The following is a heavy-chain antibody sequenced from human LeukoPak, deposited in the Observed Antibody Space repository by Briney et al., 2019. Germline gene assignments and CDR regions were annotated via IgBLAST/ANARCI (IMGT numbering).Heavy chain of an antibody. J-gene: IGHJ6*03. Sequence: SVKVSCKASGGTFSSYAISWVRQAPGQGLEWMGGIIPIFGTANYAQKFQGRVTITADKSTSTAYMELSSLRSEDTAVYYCARGLLWFGELLTNRYYYYYMDVWAKGPRSPSP. CDR3: ARGLLWFGELLTNRYYYYYMDV. CDR1: GGTFSSYA. V-gene: IGHV1-69*06. CDR2: IIPIFGTA. D-gene: IGHD3-10*01.